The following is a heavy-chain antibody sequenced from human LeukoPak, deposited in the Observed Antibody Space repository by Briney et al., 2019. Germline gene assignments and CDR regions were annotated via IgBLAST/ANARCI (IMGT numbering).Heavy chain of an antibody. CDR3: ASLGIAVAGTRDY. CDR1: GYTFTSYD. CDR2: MNPNSGNT. J-gene: IGHJ4*02. Sequence: ASVNVSCKASGYTFTSYDINWVRQATGQGLEWMGWMNPNSGNTGYAQKFQGRVTMTRNTSISTAYMELSSLRSEDTAVYYCASLGIAVAGTRDYWGQGTLVTVSS. D-gene: IGHD6-19*01. V-gene: IGHV1-8*01.